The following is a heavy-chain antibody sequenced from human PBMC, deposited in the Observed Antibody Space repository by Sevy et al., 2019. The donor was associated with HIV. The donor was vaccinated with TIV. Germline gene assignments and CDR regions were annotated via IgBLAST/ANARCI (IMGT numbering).Heavy chain of an antibody. D-gene: IGHD6-13*01. V-gene: IGHV3-53*01. Sequence: GGSLRLSCAATGFTVTSNYMSWVRQGPGNGLEWVSGFYNGDSTQYADSVKGRFTISRDKSNNTLYLQMDSLRAEDTAVYYCAREAGSSSFDYSGQGTLVTVSS. CDR3: AREAGSSSFDY. J-gene: IGHJ4*02. CDR2: FYNGDST. CDR1: GFTVTSNY.